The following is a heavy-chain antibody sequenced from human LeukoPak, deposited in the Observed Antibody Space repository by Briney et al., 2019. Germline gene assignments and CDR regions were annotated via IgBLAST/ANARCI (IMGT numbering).Heavy chain of an antibody. CDR1: GFTFSSYG. Sequence: PGGSLRLSCAASGFTFSSYGMHWVRQAPGKGLEWVAFIRYDGSNKYYADSVKGRFTISRDNSKNTLYLQMNSLRAEDTAVYYCAKGPYSSSSDAPTEYYFDYWGQGTLVTVSS. CDR3: AKGPYSSSSDAPTEYYFDY. CDR2: IRYDGSNK. V-gene: IGHV3-30*02. D-gene: IGHD6-6*01. J-gene: IGHJ4*02.